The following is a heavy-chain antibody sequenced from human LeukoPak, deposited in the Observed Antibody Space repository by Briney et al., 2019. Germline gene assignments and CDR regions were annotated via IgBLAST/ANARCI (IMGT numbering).Heavy chain of an antibody. V-gene: IGHV3-7*01. CDR1: GFTFSSYW. J-gene: IGHJ3*02. Sequence: GGSLRLSCAASGFTFSSYWMSWVRQAPGKGMEWVANIKQDGSEKYYVDSVKGRFTISRDNAKNSLYLQMNSLRAEDTAVYYCARECDDFWNGAFDIWGQGTMVTVSS. D-gene: IGHD3-3*01. CDR3: ARECDDFWNGAFDI. CDR2: IKQDGSEK.